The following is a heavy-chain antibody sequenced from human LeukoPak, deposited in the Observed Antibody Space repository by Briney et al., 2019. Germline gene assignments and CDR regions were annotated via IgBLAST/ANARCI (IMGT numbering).Heavy chain of an antibody. CDR3: ARDDSTSSYFDY. D-gene: IGHD6-6*01. CDR1: GFTFSTCS. V-gene: IGHV3-48*01. Sequence: GGSLRLSCAASGFTFSTCSMNWVRQAPGKGLEWVSFISSSGSTIFYADSVKGRFTISRDNAKNSLYLQMNSLRAEDTAVYYCARDDSTSSYFDYWGQGTLVTVSS. CDR2: ISSSGSTI. J-gene: IGHJ4*02.